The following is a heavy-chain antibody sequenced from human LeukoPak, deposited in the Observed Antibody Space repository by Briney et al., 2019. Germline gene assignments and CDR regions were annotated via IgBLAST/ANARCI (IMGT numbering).Heavy chain of an antibody. V-gene: IGHV4-59*12. Sequence: ETLSLTCTVSGGSISSYFWSWIRQPPGKGLEWIGYIYYSGSADYNPSLKNRVTISLDTSKNQFSLKLSSVTAADTAVYYCARDVGSSTRHYYYGMDVWGQGTTVTVSS. CDR2: IYYSGSA. J-gene: IGHJ6*02. CDR1: GGSISSYF. D-gene: IGHD2-2*01. CDR3: ARDVGSSTRHYYYGMDV.